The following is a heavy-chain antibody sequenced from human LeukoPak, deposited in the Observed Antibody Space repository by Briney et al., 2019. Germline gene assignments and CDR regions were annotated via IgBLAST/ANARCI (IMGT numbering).Heavy chain of an antibody. CDR3: ARGDGYNSYYFYMDV. D-gene: IGHD5-24*01. CDR1: GGSISSYY. CDR2: IYYSGST. Sequence: PSETLSLTCTVSGGSISSYYWSWIRQPPGKGLEWIGYIYYSGSTNYNPSLKSRVTISVDTSKNQFSLNLSSVSAADTAVYYCARGDGYNSYYFYMDVWGKGTTVTVSS. J-gene: IGHJ6*03. V-gene: IGHV4-59*01.